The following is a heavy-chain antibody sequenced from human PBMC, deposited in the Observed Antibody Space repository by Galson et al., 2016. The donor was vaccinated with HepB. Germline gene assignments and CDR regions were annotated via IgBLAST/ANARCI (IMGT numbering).Heavy chain of an antibody. J-gene: IGHJ3*02. CDR3: ARHVTDINSKMVVIITDAFDM. CDR2: IYYSGST. CDR1: GDSISSSSNS. Sequence: SETLSLTCTVSGDSISSSSNSWGWIRQSPGKGLEWIGSIYYSGSTYYNPSLKSRLTISVDTSKNQFSLKLNSVTAADTDMYYCARHVTDINSKMVVIITDAFDMWGQGTMVAVSS. V-gene: IGHV4-39*01. D-gene: IGHD3-22*01.